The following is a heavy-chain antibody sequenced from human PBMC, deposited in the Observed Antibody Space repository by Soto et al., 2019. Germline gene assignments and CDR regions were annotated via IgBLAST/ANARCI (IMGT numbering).Heavy chain of an antibody. CDR3: ARRVDTAMVHFDY. J-gene: IGHJ4*02. CDR2: IYYSGST. Sequence: PSETLSLTCTVSGGSISSTSYYWDWIRQPPGKGLEWIGSIYYSGSTYYNPSLKSRITISVDTSNNQFSLKLSSVTAADTAVYYCARRVDTAMVHFDYWGQGTLVTVS. CDR1: GGSISSTSYY. V-gene: IGHV4-39*01. D-gene: IGHD5-18*01.